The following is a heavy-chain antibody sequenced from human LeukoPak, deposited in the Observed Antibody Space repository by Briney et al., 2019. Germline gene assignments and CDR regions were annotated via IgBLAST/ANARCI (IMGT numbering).Heavy chain of an antibody. J-gene: IGHJ4*02. Sequence: PSQTLSLTCTVSGGSISSGGYYWSWIRQPPGKGLEWIGYIYYSGSTNYNPSLKSRVTISVDTSKNQFSLKLSSVTAADTAVYYCARSIRITMVRGAIFDYWGQGTLVTVSS. CDR3: ARSIRITMVRGAIFDY. D-gene: IGHD3-10*01. CDR1: GGSISSGGYY. V-gene: IGHV4-61*08. CDR2: IYYSGST.